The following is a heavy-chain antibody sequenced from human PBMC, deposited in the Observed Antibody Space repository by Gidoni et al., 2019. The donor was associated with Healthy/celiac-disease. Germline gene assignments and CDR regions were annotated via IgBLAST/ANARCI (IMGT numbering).Heavy chain of an antibody. CDR1: GGSFSSYA. CDR2: IIPIFGTA. V-gene: IGHV1-69*06. D-gene: IGHD2-15*01. J-gene: IGHJ5*02. Sequence: QVQLVQSGAEVKTPGSSVKASCKASGGSFSSYAISWVRQAPGQGLEWMGGIIPIFGTANYAQKFQGRVTITADKSPSTAYMELSSLRSEDTAVYYCARVGEDGGNAGWFDPWGQGTLVTVSS. CDR3: ARVGEDGGNAGWFDP.